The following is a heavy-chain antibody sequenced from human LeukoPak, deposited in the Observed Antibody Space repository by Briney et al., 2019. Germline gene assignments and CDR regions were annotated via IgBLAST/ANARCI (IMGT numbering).Heavy chain of an antibody. CDR2: FDPEDGET. Sequence: ASVNVSFKVSGYTLTELSMHWVRQAPGKGLEWMGGFDPEDGETINAQKFQGRVTMTEDTSTDTAYMELSSLRSEDTAVYYCATSFDCSSTSCYYYYYGMDVWGQGTTVTVSS. V-gene: IGHV1-24*01. J-gene: IGHJ6*02. CDR3: ATSFDCSSTSCYYYYYGMDV. D-gene: IGHD2-2*01. CDR1: GYTLTELS.